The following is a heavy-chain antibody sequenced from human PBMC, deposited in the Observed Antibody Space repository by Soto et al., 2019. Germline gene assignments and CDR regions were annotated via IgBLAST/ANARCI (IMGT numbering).Heavy chain of an antibody. CDR2: ISSSSSTI. D-gene: IGHD3-10*01. V-gene: IGHV3-48*02. CDR3: ARNRLWFGDQGGMDV. J-gene: IGHJ6*02. Sequence: PVGSLRLSCAASGFTFSSYSMNWVRQAPGEGLEWVSYISSSSSTIYYADSVKGRFTISRDNAKNSLYLQMNSLRDEDTAVYYCARNRLWFGDQGGMDVWGQGTTVTVSS. CDR1: GFTFSSYS.